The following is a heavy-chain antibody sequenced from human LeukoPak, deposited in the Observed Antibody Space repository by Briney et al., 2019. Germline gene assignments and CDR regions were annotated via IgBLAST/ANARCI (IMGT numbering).Heavy chain of an antibody. J-gene: IGHJ6*02. V-gene: IGHV4-34*01. CDR1: DESFSAHY. CDR2: INHSGSV. Sequence: PSETLSLTCVVYDESFSAHYWTWIRQPPGKGLQWIGEINHSGSVHYNPSLRSRVTMSIDTSREQFSLKLSSVTAADTAAYYCARIAYFAMDVWGQGTTVTVSS. CDR3: ARIAYFAMDV.